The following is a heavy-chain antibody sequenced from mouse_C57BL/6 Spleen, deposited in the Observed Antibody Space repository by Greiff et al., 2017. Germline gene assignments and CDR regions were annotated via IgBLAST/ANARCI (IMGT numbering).Heavy chain of an antibody. Sequence: EVNVVESGAELVKPGASVKLSCTASGFNIKDYYMHWVKQRTEQGLEWIGRIDPEDGDTKYAPKFQGKATITADTSSNTAYLQLSSLTSEDTAVYYCALTGTPTHYFDYWGQGTTLTVSS. CDR3: ALTGTPTHYFDY. D-gene: IGHD4-1*01. V-gene: IGHV14-2*01. CDR2: IDPEDGDT. J-gene: IGHJ2*01. CDR1: GFNIKDYY.